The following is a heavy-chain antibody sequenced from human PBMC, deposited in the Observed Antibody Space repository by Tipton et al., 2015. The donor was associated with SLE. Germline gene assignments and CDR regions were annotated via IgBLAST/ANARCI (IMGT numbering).Heavy chain of an antibody. D-gene: IGHD3-22*01. V-gene: IGHV4-61*05. CDR2: IYYSGST. CDR1: GGSISSSSYY. CDR3: ARGDYYDSSGMGGY. Sequence: TLSLTCTVSGGSISSSSYYWGWIRQPPGKGLEWIGYIYYSGSTNYNPSLKSRVTISVDTSKNQFSLKLSSVTAADTAVYYCARGDYYDSSGMGGYWGQGTLVTVSS. J-gene: IGHJ4*02.